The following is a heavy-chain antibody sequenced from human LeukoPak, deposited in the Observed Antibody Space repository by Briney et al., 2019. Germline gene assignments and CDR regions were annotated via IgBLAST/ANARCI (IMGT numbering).Heavy chain of an antibody. J-gene: IGHJ4*02. Sequence: SQTLSLTCAVSGSSISSGGYSWNWIRQPPGKGLEWIGYIYYSGSTYYNPSLKSRVTISVDTSKNQFSLKLSSVTAADTAVYYCARDRGGIVATIMDYRGQGTLVTVSS. D-gene: IGHD5-12*01. CDR2: IYYSGST. CDR3: ARDRGGIVATIMDY. CDR1: GSSISSGGYS. V-gene: IGHV4-30-4*07.